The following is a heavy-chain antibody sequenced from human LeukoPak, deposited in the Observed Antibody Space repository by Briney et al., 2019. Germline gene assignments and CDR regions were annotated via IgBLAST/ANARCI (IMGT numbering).Heavy chain of an antibody. V-gene: IGHV4-38-2*02. J-gene: IGHJ6*03. CDR3: ARAETYYYYMDV. CDR1: GYSISSGYY. Sequence: PSETLSLTCTVSGYSISSGYYWGWIRQPPGKGLEWIGYIYYSGSTNYNPSLKSRVTISVDTSKNQFSLKLSSVTAADTAVYYCARAETYYYYMDVWGKGTTVTVSS. CDR2: IYYSGST. D-gene: IGHD5-24*01.